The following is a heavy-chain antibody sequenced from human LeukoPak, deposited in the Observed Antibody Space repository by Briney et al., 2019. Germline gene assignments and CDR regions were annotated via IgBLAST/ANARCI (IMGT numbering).Heavy chain of an antibody. Sequence: GGSLRLSCAASGFTFSNYGMHWVRQTPGKGLEWVAVISFDGNDKFYGDSVRGRFTISRDNSKDTLDLQMNSLRPEDTAVYYCAKGHYYDSTDKYSYADYWGQGTLVTVSS. J-gene: IGHJ4*02. D-gene: IGHD3-22*01. CDR1: GFTFSNYG. CDR3: AKGHYYDSTDKYSYADY. CDR2: ISFDGNDK. V-gene: IGHV3-30*18.